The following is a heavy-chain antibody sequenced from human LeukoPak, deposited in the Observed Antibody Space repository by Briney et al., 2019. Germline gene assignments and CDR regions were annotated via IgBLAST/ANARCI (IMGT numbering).Heavy chain of an antibody. Sequence: GGSLRLSCAVSGFTFSSYEMNWVRQAPGKGLEWVSYISSSGSTIYYADSVKGRFTISRDNAKNSLYLQMNSLRAEDTAVYYCAVYYGSGSYYKGRDDYYYYGMDVWGKGTTVTVSS. CDR1: GFTFSSYE. CDR2: ISSSGSTI. J-gene: IGHJ6*04. CDR3: AVYYGSGSYYKGRDDYYYYGMDV. D-gene: IGHD3-10*01. V-gene: IGHV3-48*03.